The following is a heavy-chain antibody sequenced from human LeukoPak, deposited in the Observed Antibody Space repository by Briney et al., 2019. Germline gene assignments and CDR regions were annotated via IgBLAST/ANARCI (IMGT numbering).Heavy chain of an antibody. CDR1: RFTFSSYW. CDR3: ARLAGSSGLAGGFDI. J-gene: IGHJ3*02. V-gene: IGHV3-74*01. D-gene: IGHD3-22*01. Sequence: GGYLRLSCVASRFTFSSYWMHWVRQAPGKGLVWVSYISPDGSSTRYADSVKGRFTISRDNSKNTLYLQMNSLRAEDTAVYYCARLAGSSGLAGGFDIWGQGTMVTVSS. CDR2: ISPDGSST.